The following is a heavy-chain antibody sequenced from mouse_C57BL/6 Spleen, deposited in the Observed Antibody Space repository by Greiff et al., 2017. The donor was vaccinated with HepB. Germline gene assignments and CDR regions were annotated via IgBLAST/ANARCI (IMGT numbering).Heavy chain of an antibody. CDR3: VGYSNYGAMDY. D-gene: IGHD2-5*01. Sequence: EVMLVESGGGLVKPGGSLKLSCAASGFTFSSYAMSWVRQTPEKRLEWVATISDGGSYTYYPDNVKGRFTISRDNAKNNLYLQMSHLKSEDTAMYYCVGYSNYGAMDYWGQGTSVTVSS. J-gene: IGHJ4*01. CDR1: GFTFSSYA. CDR2: ISDGGSYT. V-gene: IGHV5-4*03.